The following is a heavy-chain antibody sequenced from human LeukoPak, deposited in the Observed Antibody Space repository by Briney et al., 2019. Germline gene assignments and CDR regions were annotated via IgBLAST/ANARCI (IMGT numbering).Heavy chain of an antibody. CDR1: GYTFTSYD. CDR3: ARGIREWLRFGTANGNYYYGMDV. Sequence: GASVKVSCKASGYTFTSYDINWVRQATGQGLEWMGWMNPNSGNTGYAQKFQGRVTMTRNTSISTAYMELSSLRSEDTAVYYRARGIREWLRFGTANGNYYYGMDVWGQGTTVTVPS. D-gene: IGHD5-12*01. J-gene: IGHJ6*02. V-gene: IGHV1-8*01. CDR2: MNPNSGNT.